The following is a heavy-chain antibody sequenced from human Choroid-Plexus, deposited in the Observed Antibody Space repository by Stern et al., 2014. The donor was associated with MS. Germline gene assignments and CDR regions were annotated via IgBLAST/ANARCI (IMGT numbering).Heavy chain of an antibody. V-gene: IGHV3-30*18. CDR1: GFTFGSCA. D-gene: IGHD2-8*01. CDR2: VSYDGSNK. J-gene: IGHJ5*02. Sequence: VQLVESGGGVVQPGRPLRLSCVASGFTFGSCAMHWVRQAPGKGLEWVAGVSYDGSNKYYADSVKGRFTISRDNSQNTRYMQMSSLRPEDTAVYYFAKDRQSLTYFFDHWGQGSLVTVSS. CDR3: AKDRQSLTYFFDH.